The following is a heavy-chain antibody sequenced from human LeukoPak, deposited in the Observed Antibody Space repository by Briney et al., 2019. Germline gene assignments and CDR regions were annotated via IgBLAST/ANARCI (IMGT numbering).Heavy chain of an antibody. CDR1: GGSISSGSYY. CDR2: IYTSGST. J-gene: IGHJ6*03. V-gene: IGHV4-61*02. CDR3: ARGDSYCSGGSCYPLYYYYYMDV. Sequence: SQTLSLTCTVSGGSISSGSYYWSWIRQPAGKGLEWIGRIYTSGSTNYNPSLKSRVTISVDTSNNQFSLKLSSVTAADTAVYYCARGDSYCSGGSCYPLYYYYYMDVWGKGTTVTISS. D-gene: IGHD2-15*01.